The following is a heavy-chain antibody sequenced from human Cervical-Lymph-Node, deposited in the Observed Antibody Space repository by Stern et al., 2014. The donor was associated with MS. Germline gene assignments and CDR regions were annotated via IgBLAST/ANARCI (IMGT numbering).Heavy chain of an antibody. CDR3: AGSGGTTAMVKFDY. CDR2: IIHIFGTA. V-gene: IGHV1-69*01. D-gene: IGHD5-18*01. J-gene: IGHJ4*02. Sequence: VQLVESGAEVKKPGASVTVSCKASGGTFSGYAIRWVRQAPRQGLEWMGGIIHIFGTANSEQKFQGRVTITADESTSTDYMELSSLRSEDTAVYYCAGSGGTTAMVKFDYWGPGTLVTVSS. CDR1: GGTFSGYA.